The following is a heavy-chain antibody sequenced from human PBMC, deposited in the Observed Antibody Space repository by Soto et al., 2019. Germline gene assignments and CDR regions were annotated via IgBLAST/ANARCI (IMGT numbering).Heavy chain of an antibody. V-gene: IGHV3-23*01. Sequence: EVQLMESGGGLVQPGGSLTLSCAASGFSFSSYSMSWVRQAPGKGLEWVSGISGLAGSTYYADSVKGRFTISRDNSKNSLYLEINSLRAEDTAMYYCARSRSETWNDAYYFDFWGQGTQATVSP. CDR3: ARSRSETWNDAYYFDF. CDR1: GFSFSSYS. D-gene: IGHD1-1*01. J-gene: IGHJ4*02. CDR2: ISGLAGST.